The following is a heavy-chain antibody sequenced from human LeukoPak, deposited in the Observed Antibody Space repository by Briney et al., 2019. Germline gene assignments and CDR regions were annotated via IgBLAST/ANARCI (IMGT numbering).Heavy chain of an antibody. CDR1: GGSISSGGYY. D-gene: IGHD3-10*01. CDR2: IYHSGST. CDR3: ARDGGYGSGTYRFDY. V-gene: IGHV4-31*03. Sequence: TLSLTCTVSGGSISSGGYYWSWIRQHPGKGLEWIGYIYHSGSTSHNPSLKSRVTISVDTSKNQFSLKLSSVTAADTAVYYCARDGGYGSGTYRFDYWGQGTLVTVSS. J-gene: IGHJ4*02.